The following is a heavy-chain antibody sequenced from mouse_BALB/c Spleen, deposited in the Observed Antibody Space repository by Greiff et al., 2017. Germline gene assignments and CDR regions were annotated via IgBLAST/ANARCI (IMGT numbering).Heavy chain of an antibody. J-gene: IGHJ3*01. CDR3: ARQGFTTATPWFAY. Sequence: EVKLMESGGGLVKPGGSLKLSCAASGFAFSSYDMSWVRQTPEKRLEWVAYISSGGGSTYYPDTVKGRFTISRDNAKNTLYLQMSSLKSEDTAMYYCARQGFTTATPWFAYWGQGTLVTVSA. V-gene: IGHV5-12-1*01. CDR2: ISSGGGST. CDR1: GFAFSSYD. D-gene: IGHD1-2*01.